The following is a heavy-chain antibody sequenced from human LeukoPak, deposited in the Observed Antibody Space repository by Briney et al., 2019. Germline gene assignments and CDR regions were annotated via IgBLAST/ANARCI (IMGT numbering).Heavy chain of an antibody. Sequence: GGSLRLSCAASGFTFSSYAMTWVRQAPGKGLDWVSLISYSGGGTYYADSVKGRFTISRDNSKNTLSLQMNSLRAEDTAIYYCAKNGDRGAYCSGGSCYPYYYYYIDVWGKGTTVTISS. J-gene: IGHJ6*03. V-gene: IGHV3-23*01. CDR3: AKNGDRGAYCSGGSCYPYYYYYIDV. D-gene: IGHD2-15*01. CDR1: GFTFSSYA. CDR2: ISYSGGGT.